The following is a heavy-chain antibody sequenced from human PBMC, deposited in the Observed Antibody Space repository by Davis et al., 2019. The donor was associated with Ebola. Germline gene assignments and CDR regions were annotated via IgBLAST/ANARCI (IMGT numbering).Heavy chain of an antibody. CDR3: AKDLRGYYGQADY. D-gene: IGHD3-3*01. CDR2: ISGRGTTI. CDR1: GFTFNNYA. V-gene: IGHV3-23*01. Sequence: GESLKISCAASGFTFNNYAMSWVRQAPGKGLEWVSVISGRGTTIYYADSVKGRFTISRDNSKNILFLQMNSLGAEDTAMYYCAKDLRGYYGQADYWGQGTLVTVSS. J-gene: IGHJ4*02.